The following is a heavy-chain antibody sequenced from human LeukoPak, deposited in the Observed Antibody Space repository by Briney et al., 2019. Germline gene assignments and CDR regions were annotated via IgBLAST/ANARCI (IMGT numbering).Heavy chain of an antibody. CDR1: GGSISSYY. V-gene: IGHV4-59*01. Sequence: SETLSLTCTVSGGSISSYYWSWIRQPPGKGLEWIGYIYYSGSTNYNPSLKSRVTISVDTSKNQFSLKLSSVTAADTAVYYCARSVVVTPYTYFDYWGQGTLVTVSS. CDR2: IYYSGST. J-gene: IGHJ4*02. CDR3: ARSVVVTPYTYFDY. D-gene: IGHD2-21*02.